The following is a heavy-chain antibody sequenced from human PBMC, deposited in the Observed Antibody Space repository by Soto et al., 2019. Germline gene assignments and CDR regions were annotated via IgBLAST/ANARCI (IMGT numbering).Heavy chain of an antibody. CDR3: TRDIDSSGYYEAYDAFDI. CDR1: GFTFGDYA. Sequence: GGSLRLSCTASGFTFGDYAMSWFRQAPGKGLEWVGFIRSKAIGGSKEYAAYVKGRFTISRDNSKSIDYLQMNSLKTEDTAVYYCTRDIDSSGYYEAYDAFDIWGQGTMVTVSS. D-gene: IGHD3-22*01. J-gene: IGHJ3*02. V-gene: IGHV3-49*03. CDR2: IRSKAIGGSK.